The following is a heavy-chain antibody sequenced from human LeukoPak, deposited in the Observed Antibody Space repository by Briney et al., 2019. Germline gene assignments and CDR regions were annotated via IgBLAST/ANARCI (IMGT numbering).Heavy chain of an antibody. CDR3: ARGSTGGYSGYDATRKNFDY. D-gene: IGHD5-12*01. Sequence: GGSLRLSRAASGFTFSSYSMNWVRQAPGKGLEWVSSISSRSSYIYYTDSVKGRFTISRDNAKNSLYLQMSSLRAEDTALYYCARGSTGGYSGYDATRKNFDYWGQGTLVTVSS. J-gene: IGHJ4*02. V-gene: IGHV3-21*01. CDR2: ISSRSSYI. CDR1: GFTFSSYS.